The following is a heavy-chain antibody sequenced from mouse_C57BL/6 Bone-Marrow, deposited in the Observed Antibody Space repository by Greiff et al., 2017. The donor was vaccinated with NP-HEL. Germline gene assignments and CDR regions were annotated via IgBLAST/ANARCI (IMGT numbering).Heavy chain of an antibody. CDR1: GYTFTSYW. Sequence: QVQLQQPGAELVKPGASVKMSCKASGYTFTSYWITWVKQRPGQGLEWIGDIYPGSGSTNYNEKFKSKATLTVDTSSSTAYMQLSSLTSEDSAFYYCARAQITTVVDYWGQGTTLTVSS. D-gene: IGHD1-1*01. CDR3: ARAQITTVVDY. CDR2: IYPGSGST. V-gene: IGHV1-55*01. J-gene: IGHJ2*01.